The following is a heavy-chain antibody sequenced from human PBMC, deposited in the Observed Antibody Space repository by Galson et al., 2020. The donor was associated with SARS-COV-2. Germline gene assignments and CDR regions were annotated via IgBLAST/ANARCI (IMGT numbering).Heavy chain of an antibody. Sequence: ASVKVSCKASGYTFTSYGISWVRQAPGQGLEWMGWISAYNGNTNYAQKLQGRVTMTTDTSTSTAYMELRSLRSDDTAVYYCARDASSTSCYGDCGYYYYGMDVWGQGTTVTVSS. V-gene: IGHV1-18*01. J-gene: IGHJ6*02. CDR1: GYTFTSYG. CDR3: ARDASSTSCYGDCGYYYYGMDV. D-gene: IGHD2-2*01. CDR2: ISAYNGNT.